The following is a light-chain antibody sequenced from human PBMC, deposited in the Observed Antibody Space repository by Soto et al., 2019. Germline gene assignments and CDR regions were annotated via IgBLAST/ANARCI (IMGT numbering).Light chain of an antibody. V-gene: IGKV4-1*01. CDR2: WAS. Sequence: DIVMTQSPDYLSASLGETATINCKSSQSVLFNSNNKNYLAWYQQKAGQSPRLLLYWASAREVGVPDRFSGSGSGTDFTLTITSLQAEDVAVYYCQQYYTTPLTFGGGTKVELK. CDR1: QSVLFNSNNKNY. CDR3: QQYYTTPLT. J-gene: IGKJ4*01.